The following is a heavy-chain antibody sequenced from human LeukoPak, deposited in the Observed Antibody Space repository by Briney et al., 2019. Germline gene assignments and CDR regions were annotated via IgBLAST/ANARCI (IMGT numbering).Heavy chain of an antibody. CDR2: ISNSDGST. CDR3: ARDYYDSGSYGGISFDY. CDR1: GFTFSSYV. J-gene: IGHJ4*02. V-gene: IGHV3-23*01. Sequence: PGGSLRLSCAASGFTFSSYVMTWVRQAPGKGLEWVSGISNSDGSTYNADSVKGRFIISRDDSKNTLYLQMNSLRAEDTAVYYCARDYYDSGSYGGISFDYWGQGTLVTVSS. D-gene: IGHD3-10*01.